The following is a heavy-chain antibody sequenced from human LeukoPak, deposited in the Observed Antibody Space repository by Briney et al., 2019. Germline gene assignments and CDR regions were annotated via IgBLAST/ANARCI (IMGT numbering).Heavy chain of an antibody. CDR1: GYTFTSYY. V-gene: IGHV1-8*03. Sequence: VSVKVSCKASGYTFTSYYMHWVRQAPGQGLEWMGWMNPNSGNTGYAQKFQGRVTITRNTSISTAYMELSSLRSEDTAVYYCARASSTTVVTDYYYYYMDVWGKGTTVTVSS. D-gene: IGHD4-23*01. CDR2: MNPNSGNT. CDR3: ARASSTTVVTDYYYYYMDV. J-gene: IGHJ6*03.